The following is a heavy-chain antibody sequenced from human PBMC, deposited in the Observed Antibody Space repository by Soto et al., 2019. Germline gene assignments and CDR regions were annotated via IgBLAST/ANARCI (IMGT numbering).Heavy chain of an antibody. CDR1: GLTFSTFA. CDR2: ISGGGASA. J-gene: IGHJ4*02. CDR3: AKGGCSGGSCYPFDY. V-gene: IGHV3-23*01. Sequence: EVQLLESGGDLVQPGGSLRLSCAASGLTFSTFAWSWFRQAPGRGLRWVSTISGGGASAYYAASVKGRFIISRDNSKNTLSLQMKSLRVDDTAVYFCAKGGCSGGSCYPFDYWGQGTLVTVSS. D-gene: IGHD2-15*01.